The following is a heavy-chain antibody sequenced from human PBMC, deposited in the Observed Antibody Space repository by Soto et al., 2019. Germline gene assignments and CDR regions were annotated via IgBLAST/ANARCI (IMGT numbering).Heavy chain of an antibody. Sequence: GASVKVSCKASGYTFTSHGISWVRQAPGQGLEGMGIINPSGGSTSYAQKFQGRVTMTRDTSTSTVYMELSSLRSEDTAVYYCARAVGSCSGGSCYYNWFDPWGQGTLVTVSS. CDR1: GYTFTSHG. CDR2: INPSGGST. V-gene: IGHV1-46*01. CDR3: ARAVGSCSGGSCYYNWFDP. J-gene: IGHJ5*02. D-gene: IGHD2-15*01.